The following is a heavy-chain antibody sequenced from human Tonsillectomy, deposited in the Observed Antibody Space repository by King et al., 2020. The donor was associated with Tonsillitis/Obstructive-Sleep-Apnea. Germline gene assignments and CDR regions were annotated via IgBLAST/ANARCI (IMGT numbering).Heavy chain of an antibody. CDR2: IYYSRST. J-gene: IGHJ6*02. Sequence: VQLQESGPGLVKPSETLSLTCTVSGGSISSYYWSWIRQPPGKGLEWIGYIYYSRSTNYNPSLQSRVTISVDTSKNQFSLKLNSVTAADTAVYYCARLPSVRHGDDGHYYGMDVWGQGTTVTVSS. CDR1: GGSISSYY. CDR3: ARLPSVRHGDDGHYYGMDV. D-gene: IGHD4-17*01. V-gene: IGHV4-59*08.